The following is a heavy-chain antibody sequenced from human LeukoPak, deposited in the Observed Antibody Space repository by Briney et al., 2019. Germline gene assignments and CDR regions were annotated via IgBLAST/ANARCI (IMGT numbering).Heavy chain of an antibody. V-gene: IGHV1-69*05. CDR1: GGTFSSYA. CDR3: ARGRPLRYFDWLLGGLDY. J-gene: IGHJ4*02. D-gene: IGHD3-9*01. Sequence: ASVKVSCKASGGTFSSYAISWVRQAPGQGLEWMGGIIPIFGTANYAQKFQGRVTITTDESTSTAYMELSSLRSEDTAVYYCARGRPLRYFDWLLGGLDYWGQGTLVTVSS. CDR2: IIPIFGTA.